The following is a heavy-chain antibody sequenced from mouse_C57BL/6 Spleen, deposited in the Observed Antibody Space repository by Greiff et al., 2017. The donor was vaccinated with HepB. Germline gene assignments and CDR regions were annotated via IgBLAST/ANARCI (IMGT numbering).Heavy chain of an antibody. Sequence: VQLVESGAELARPGASVKLSCKASGYTFTSYGISWVKQRTGQGLEWIGEIYPRSGNTYYNEKFKGKATLTADKSSSTAYMELRSLTSEDSAVYFCARLKGNYYAMDYWGQGTSVTVSS. CDR3: ARLKGNYYAMDY. J-gene: IGHJ4*01. V-gene: IGHV1-81*01. CDR1: GYTFTSYG. D-gene: IGHD2-1*01. CDR2: IYPRSGNT.